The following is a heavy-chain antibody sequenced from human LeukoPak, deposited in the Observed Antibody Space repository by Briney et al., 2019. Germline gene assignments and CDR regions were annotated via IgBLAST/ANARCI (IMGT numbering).Heavy chain of an antibody. CDR3: ARVVEYYGSGSYYNLIDY. CDR2: ISSSSSYI. V-gene: IGHV3-21*01. CDR1: GFPFSSYS. D-gene: IGHD3-10*01. Sequence: TGGSLRLSCAASGFPFSSYSMNWVRQAPGKGLEWVSSISSSSSYIYYADSVKGRFTISRDNAKNSLYLQMNSLRAEDTAVYYCARVVEYYGSGSYYNLIDYWGQGTLVTVSS. J-gene: IGHJ4*02.